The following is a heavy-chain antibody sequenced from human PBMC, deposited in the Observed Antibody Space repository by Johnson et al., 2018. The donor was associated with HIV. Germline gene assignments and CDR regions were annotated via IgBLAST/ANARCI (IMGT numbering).Heavy chain of an antibody. J-gene: IGHJ3*02. D-gene: IGHD3-10*01. CDR3: ARDAVTVVRGVIYGWVVFDI. V-gene: IGHV3-7*01. CDR2: IKEDGSEK. CDR1: GFTFSNYW. Sequence: MQLVESGGGLVQPGGSLRLSCAASGFTFSNYWMSWVRQAPGKGLEWVANIKEDGSEKYYVDSVKGRFTISRDNAKNSLYLQMNSLRAEDTAVYFCARDAVTVVRGVIYGWVVFDIWGQGTMVTVSS.